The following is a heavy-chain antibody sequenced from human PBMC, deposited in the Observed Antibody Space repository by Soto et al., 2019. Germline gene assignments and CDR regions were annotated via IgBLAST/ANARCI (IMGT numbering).Heavy chain of an antibody. CDR3: TKGGVSAIPFDY. J-gene: IGHJ4*02. V-gene: IGHV3-23*01. Sequence: LRLSCVASGFTFSSYSMSWVRQAPGKGLEWVSSITLSSATTYYIDSVKGRFTISRDDSKNTLYLQMNGLRADDTAVYYCTKGGVSAIPFDYWGQGTLVTVSS. CDR1: GFTFSSYS. D-gene: IGHD2-21*02. CDR2: ITLSSATT.